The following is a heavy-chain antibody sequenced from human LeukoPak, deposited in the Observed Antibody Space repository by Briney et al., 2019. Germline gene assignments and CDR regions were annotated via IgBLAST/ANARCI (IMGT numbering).Heavy chain of an antibody. D-gene: IGHD1-26*01. V-gene: IGHV4-59*01. CDR2: IYYSGST. CDR1: GGSISSYY. CDR3: ARERGNLRGDAFHI. J-gene: IGHJ3*02. Sequence: SETLSLTCTVSGGSISSYYWSWIRQPPGKGLEWIGYIYYSGSTNYNPSLKSRVTISVDTSKNQFSLKLSSVTAADTAVYYCARERGNLRGDAFHIWGQGTMVTVSS.